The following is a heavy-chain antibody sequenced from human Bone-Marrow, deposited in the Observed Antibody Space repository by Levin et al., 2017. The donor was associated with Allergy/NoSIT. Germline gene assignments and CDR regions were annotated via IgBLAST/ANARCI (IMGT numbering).Heavy chain of an antibody. CDR3: AKEGADYDFWSGYYF. D-gene: IGHD3-3*01. CDR1: GFTFSSYG. V-gene: IGHV3-30*18. J-gene: IGHJ4*02. Sequence: GGSLRLSCAASGFTFSSYGMHWVRQAPGKGLEWVAVISYDGSNKYYADSVKGRFTISRDNSKNTLYLQMNSLRAEDTAVYYCAKEGADYDFWSGYYFWGQGTLVTVSS. CDR2: ISYDGSNK.